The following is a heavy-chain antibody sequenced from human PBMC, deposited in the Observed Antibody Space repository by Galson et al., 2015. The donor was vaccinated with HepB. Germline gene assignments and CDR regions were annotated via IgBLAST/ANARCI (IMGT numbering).Heavy chain of an antibody. CDR3: ARPRRSGNYLAEYFQH. V-gene: IGHV3-23*01. J-gene: IGHJ1*01. CDR1: GFTFSSYA. CDR2: ISGSGGGT. Sequence: SLRLSCAASGFTFSSYAMSWVRQAPGKGLEWVSAISGSGGGTYYADSVKGRFTISRDNSKNTLYLQMNSLRAEDTAVYYCARPRRSGNYLAEYFQHWGQGTLVTVSS. D-gene: IGHD1-26*01.